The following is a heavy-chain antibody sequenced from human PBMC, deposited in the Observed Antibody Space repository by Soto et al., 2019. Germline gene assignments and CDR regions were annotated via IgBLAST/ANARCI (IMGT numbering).Heavy chain of an antibody. CDR2: IYYTGNT. J-gene: IGHJ4*02. Sequence: QVQLQESGPRLVKPSQTLSLTCTVSGASIYSGGYHWIWIRQHPGKGLEWIGNIYYTGNTYYNSSLKSRLTLTGDASKNQFSLRLTSVTAADTAVYFCATYGSGTYHWYWGQGTLVTVSS. CDR3: ATYGSGTYHWY. V-gene: IGHV4-31*03. CDR1: GASIYSGGYH. D-gene: IGHD3-10*01.